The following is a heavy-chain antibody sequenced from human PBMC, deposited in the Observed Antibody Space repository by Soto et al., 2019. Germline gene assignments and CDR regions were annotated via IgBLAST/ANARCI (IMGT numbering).Heavy chain of an antibody. CDR3: ARKHYGDGGFFDY. V-gene: IGHV4-4*02. Sequence: QVQLQESGPGLVKPSGTLSLTCAVSGGSITSSSWWSWVRQPPGKGLEWIGEIYHSGSTNYNPSLKSRVTIAVDKSKKQFSLKLISVTAADTAVYYCARKHYGDGGFFDYWGQGTLVTVSS. CDR1: GGSITSSSW. D-gene: IGHD3-10*01. J-gene: IGHJ4*02. CDR2: IYHSGST.